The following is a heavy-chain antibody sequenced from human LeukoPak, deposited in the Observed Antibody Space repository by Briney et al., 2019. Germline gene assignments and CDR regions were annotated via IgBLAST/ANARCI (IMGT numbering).Heavy chain of an antibody. CDR2: INHSGST. Sequence: SDTLSLTCADYGGSFRNYYWSGLRQPPGKGPEWIWEINHSGSTKYNPFLKSRVTISVDRSKNQFSLKLSSVTAADTAVYYWARGPDFYDSSGYYPIWGQGTLVTVSS. J-gene: IGHJ4*02. V-gene: IGHV4-34*01. CDR3: ARGPDFYDSSGYYPI. D-gene: IGHD3-22*01. CDR1: GGSFRNYY.